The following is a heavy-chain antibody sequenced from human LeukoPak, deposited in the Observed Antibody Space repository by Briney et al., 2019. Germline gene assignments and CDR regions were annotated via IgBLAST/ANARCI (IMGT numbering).Heavy chain of an antibody. D-gene: IGHD5-12*01. V-gene: IGHV4-59*01. J-gene: IGHJ4*02. CDR2: IYNSGNT. Sequence: SETLSLTCTVSDGSISNYYWSWIRQPPGKGLEWIGYIYNSGNTKHNPSLKSRVTMSVDTPTNQISLKLTSVTAADTAVYYCAMSSGYDIDYWGQGTLVTVSS. CDR3: AMSSGYDIDY. CDR1: DGSISNYY.